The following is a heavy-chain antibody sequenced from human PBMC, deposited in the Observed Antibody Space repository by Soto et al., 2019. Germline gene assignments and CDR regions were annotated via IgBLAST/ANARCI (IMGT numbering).Heavy chain of an antibody. CDR1: GYTFTSYG. CDR2: ISAYNGNT. CDR3: ARVGYPALGP. J-gene: IGHJ5*02. V-gene: IGHV1-18*04. Sequence: APSKVSCNTSGYTFTSYGISWVRQAPGQGLEWMGWISAYNGNTNYAQKLQGRVTMTTDTTKITAYMELRSLRADDTAVYYCARVGYPALGPWGQGTLVTVSS. D-gene: IGHD6-13*01.